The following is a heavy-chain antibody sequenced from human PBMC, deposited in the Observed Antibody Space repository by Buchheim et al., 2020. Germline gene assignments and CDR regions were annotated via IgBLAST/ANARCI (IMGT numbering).Heavy chain of an antibody. J-gene: IGHJ2*01. D-gene: IGHD3-22*01. V-gene: IGHV4-30-4*01. CDR2: IYYSGST. CDR3: ARGLEYYYDSSGYYWYFDL. CDR1: GGSISSGDYY. Sequence: QVQLQESGPGLVKPSQTLSLTCTVSGGSISSGDYYWSWIRQPPGKGLEWIGYIYYSGSTYYNPSLNSRVTISVDTSKNQFSLKLSSVTAADTAVYYCARGLEYYYDSSGYYWYFDLWGRGTL.